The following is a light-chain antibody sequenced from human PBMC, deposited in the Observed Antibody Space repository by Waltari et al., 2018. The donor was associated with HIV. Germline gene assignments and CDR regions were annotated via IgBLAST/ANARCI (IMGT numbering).Light chain of an antibody. Sequence: QSALTQPASVSGSPGQSVTVSCTGSRRDVGYYHFVSWFQQHPNKAPKLILYDVDKRPSGVSARFSGSRSGNTASLTISGLQPEDEADYYCCSYAVEKYLFGSGTKVTVL. CDR3: CSYAVEKYL. CDR2: DVD. J-gene: IGLJ1*01. CDR1: RRDVGYYHF. V-gene: IGLV2-23*02.